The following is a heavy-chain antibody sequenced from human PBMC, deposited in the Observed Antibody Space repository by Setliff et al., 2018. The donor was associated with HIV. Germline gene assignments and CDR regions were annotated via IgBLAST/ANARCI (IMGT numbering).Heavy chain of an antibody. CDR1: GNNFNTDR. CDR2: IYFGDSDT. J-gene: IGHJ6*03. Sequence: GESLKISCKASGNNFNTDRIGWVRQMPGKGLEWMGMIYFGDSDTTYSPSFEGQVTISADKSITTAYLHWSSLKASDTATYYCARHRSNAGYGFFYQYYLDVWGAGTTVTV. V-gene: IGHV5-51*01. D-gene: IGHD3-9*01. CDR3: ARHRSNAGYGFFYQYYLDV.